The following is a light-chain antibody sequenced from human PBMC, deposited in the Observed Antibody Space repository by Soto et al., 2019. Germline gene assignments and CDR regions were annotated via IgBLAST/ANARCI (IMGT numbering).Light chain of an antibody. V-gene: IGKV3-20*01. J-gene: IGKJ4*01. CDR3: HQYGTSPLT. Sequence: EIVLTQSPGTLSLSPGETATLSCRASETVDTSSLGWYQQKPGRAPSLLIYSASRRATGIPDRFDASGSATDFTLTINSLEPEDFAVYYCHQYGTSPLTFGGGTKVEI. CDR1: ETVDTSS. CDR2: SAS.